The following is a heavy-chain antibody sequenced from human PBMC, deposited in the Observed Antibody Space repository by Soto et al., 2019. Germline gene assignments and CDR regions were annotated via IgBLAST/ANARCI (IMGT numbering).Heavy chain of an antibody. CDR2: INQDGSNK. V-gene: IGHV3-7*05. D-gene: IGHD4-17*01. J-gene: IGHJ6*02. CDR1: GFTFGTYW. CDR3: ARDPYNYGDSGYGMDV. Sequence: GSLRLSCVVSGFTFGTYWMSWVRQAPGKGLEWVANINQDGSNKVYVDSVKGRFTISRDNAENSLFLQMNSLGGEDAAIYYCARDPYNYGDSGYGMDVWGQGTTVTISS.